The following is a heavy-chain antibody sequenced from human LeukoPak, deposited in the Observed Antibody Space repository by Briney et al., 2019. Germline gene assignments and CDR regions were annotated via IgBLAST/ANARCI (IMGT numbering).Heavy chain of an antibody. V-gene: IGHV3-53*01. J-gene: IGHJ4*02. CDR1: GFTVSSNY. D-gene: IGHD1-1*01. CDR3: ARNERDRHFDY. Sequence: GSLRLSCAASGFTVSSNYMSWVRQAPGKGLEWVSVIYSGGSTYYADSVKGRFTISRDNSKNTLYLQMNSLRAEDTAVYYCARNERDRHFDYWGQGTLVTVSS. CDR2: IYSGGST.